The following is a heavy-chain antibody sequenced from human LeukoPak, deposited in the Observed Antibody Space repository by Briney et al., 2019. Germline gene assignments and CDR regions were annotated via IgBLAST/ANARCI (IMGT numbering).Heavy chain of an antibody. D-gene: IGHD6-19*01. CDR3: ARGRVGYSSGWYDY. V-gene: IGHV3-23*01. CDR2: ISGSGVNT. J-gene: IGHJ4*02. CDR1: AFTFRSYA. Sequence: GGSLRLSCAASAFTFRSYAMSWVRQAPGKGLEWVSAISGSGVNTYYADSVKGRFTISRDNSKDTLYLQMNSLRAEDTAVYYCARGRVGYSSGWYDYWGQGTLVTVSS.